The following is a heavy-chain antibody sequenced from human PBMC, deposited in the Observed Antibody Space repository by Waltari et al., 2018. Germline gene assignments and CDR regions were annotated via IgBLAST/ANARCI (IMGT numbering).Heavy chain of an antibody. V-gene: IGHV3-53*01. Sequence: EVQLVESGGGLIQPGGSLRLSGAASGFTVSSNYMNWVRQAPGKGLAWVSVIYSGGTTYFADSVEGRFTISRDNSKNTLYLQMNRLTAEDTAVYYCARATYSYGSVSYPFDYWGQGTLVTVSS. J-gene: IGHJ4*02. D-gene: IGHD3-10*01. CDR1: GFTVSSNY. CDR3: ARATYSYGSVSYPFDY. CDR2: IYSGGTT.